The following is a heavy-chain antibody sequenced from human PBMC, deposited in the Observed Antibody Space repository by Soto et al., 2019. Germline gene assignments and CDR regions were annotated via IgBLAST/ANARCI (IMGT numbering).Heavy chain of an antibody. Sequence: PSETLSLTCTVSGGSISSGGYYWSWIRQHPGKGLEWIGYIYYSGSTYYNPSLKSRVTISVDTSKNQFSLKLSSVTAADTAVYYCARAPRRDDSSGYLRPFDYWGQGTLVTVSS. CDR3: ARAPRRDDSSGYLRPFDY. D-gene: IGHD3-22*01. J-gene: IGHJ4*02. V-gene: IGHV4-31*03. CDR2: IYYSGST. CDR1: GGSISSGGYY.